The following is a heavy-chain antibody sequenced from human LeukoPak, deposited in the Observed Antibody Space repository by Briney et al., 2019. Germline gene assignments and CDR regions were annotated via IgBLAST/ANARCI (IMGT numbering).Heavy chain of an antibody. CDR2: IYYSGST. CDR1: GGSISSGGYY. CDR3: ARDRGYSGSYYFDY. D-gene: IGHD1-26*01. Sequence: KASETLSLTCTVSGGSISSGGYYWSWIRQHPGKGLEWIGYIYYSGSTYYNPSLKSRVTISVDTSKNQFSLKLSSVTAADTAVYYCARDRGYSGSYYFDYWGQGTLVTVSS. J-gene: IGHJ4*02. V-gene: IGHV4-31*03.